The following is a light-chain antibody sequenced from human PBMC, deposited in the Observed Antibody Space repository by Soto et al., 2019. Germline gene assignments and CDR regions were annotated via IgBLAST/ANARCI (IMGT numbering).Light chain of an antibody. CDR2: GAS. CDR3: QQYNNWPPWT. CDR1: QSISSN. J-gene: IGKJ1*01. V-gene: IGKV3-15*01. Sequence: EIVMTQSPATLSVSPGERATLSCRASQSISSNLAWYQQKPGQAPRLLIYGASTRATGIPARFSGSRSGTEFTLTISSLQSEDFAVSYCQQYNNWPPWTFGQGIKVEIK.